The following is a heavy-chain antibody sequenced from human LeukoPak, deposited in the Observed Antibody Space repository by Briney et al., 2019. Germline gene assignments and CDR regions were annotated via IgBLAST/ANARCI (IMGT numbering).Heavy chain of an antibody. CDR1: GFTFRSYA. CDR2: ISGSGGTT. J-gene: IGHJ4*02. D-gene: IGHD3-22*01. CDR3: VKDSYYYDNSGYYYVKDH. Sequence: QLGGSLRLSCAASGFTFRSYAMNWVRQAPGEGLEWVSGISGSGGTTYYADSAQGRFTISRDNSKNTLYVQVNSLRADDTAIYYCVKDSYYYDNSGYYYVKDHWGQGTLVTVSS. V-gene: IGHV3-23*01.